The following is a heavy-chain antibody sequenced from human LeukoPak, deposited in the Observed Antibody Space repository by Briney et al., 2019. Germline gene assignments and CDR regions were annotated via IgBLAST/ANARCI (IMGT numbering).Heavy chain of an antibody. D-gene: IGHD6-13*01. V-gene: IGHV3-48*03. CDR1: GFTFSSYE. Sequence: GGSLRLSCAASGFTFSSYEMNWVRQAPGKGLEWVSYISSSGSTIYYADSVKGRFTISRDNAKNSLYLQMNSLRAEDTAVYYCAREVAAAGLDFDPWGQGTLVTVSS. J-gene: IGHJ5*02. CDR2: ISSSGSTI. CDR3: AREVAAAGLDFDP.